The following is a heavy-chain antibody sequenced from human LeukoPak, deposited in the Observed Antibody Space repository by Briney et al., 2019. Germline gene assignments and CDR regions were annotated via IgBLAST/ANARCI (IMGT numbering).Heavy chain of an antibody. CDR1: GFTFDDYA. Sequence: PGGSLRLSCAASGFTFDDYAMHWVRQAPGKGLEWVSGISWNSDSIGYADSVKGRFTISRDNAKNSLYLQMNSLRAEDTAFYYCAKDSTYYYDSSGCHFDYWGQGTLVTVSS. J-gene: IGHJ4*02. D-gene: IGHD3-22*01. CDR3: AKDSTYYYDSSGCHFDY. CDR2: ISWNSDSI. V-gene: IGHV3-9*01.